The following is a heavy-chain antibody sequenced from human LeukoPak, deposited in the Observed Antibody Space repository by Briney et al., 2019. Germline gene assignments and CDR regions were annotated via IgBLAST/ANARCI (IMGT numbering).Heavy chain of an antibody. CDR1: GFTLSSYE. D-gene: IGHD6-19*01. CDR3: ARVLAIAVAGDFDY. V-gene: IGHV3-48*03. J-gene: IGHJ4*02. CDR2: ISSSGSTI. Sequence: GGSLRLSCAASGFTLSSYEMNWVRQAPGKGLEWVSYISSSGSTIYYADSVKARFTISRDNAKNSLYLQMNSLRAEDTAVYYCARVLAIAVAGDFDYWGQGTLVTVSS.